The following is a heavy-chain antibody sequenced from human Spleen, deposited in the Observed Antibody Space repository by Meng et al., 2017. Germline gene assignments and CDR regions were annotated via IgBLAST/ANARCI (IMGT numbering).Heavy chain of an antibody. CDR3: ARRFYTGIDY. CDR2: ISGNGGTT. J-gene: IGHJ4*02. CDR1: GFIFSSYV. D-gene: IGHD7-27*01. Sequence: VQLVESGGGLVQPGGSLRLSCAASGFIFSSYVMSWVRQAPGKGLEWVSGISGNGGTTYYADSVKGRFTISRDNSKNSMFLQMSTLRVEDTAVYYCARRFYTGIDYWGRGTLVTVSS. V-gene: IGHV3-23*04.